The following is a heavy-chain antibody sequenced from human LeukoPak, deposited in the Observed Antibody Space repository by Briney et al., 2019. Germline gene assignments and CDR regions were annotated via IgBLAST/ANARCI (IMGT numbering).Heavy chain of an antibody. V-gene: IGHV2-5*01. CDR2: AYWNNDE. D-gene: IGHD3-10*01. CDR3: AHKGRGSGSYNM. Sequence: SGPTLVNPTQTLTLTCTFSGFSLSNTGVAVGWIRQSPGKALEWLAVAYWNNDESYSPSLKSRLTITKDTSKNQVVLIMTNMDPVDTATYYCAHKGRGSGSYNMRGQGTLVTVSS. CDR1: GFSLSNTGVA. J-gene: IGHJ4*02.